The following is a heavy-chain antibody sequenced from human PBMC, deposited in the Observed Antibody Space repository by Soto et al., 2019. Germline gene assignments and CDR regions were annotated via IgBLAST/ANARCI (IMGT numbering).Heavy chain of an antibody. CDR2: IYHSGST. V-gene: IGHV4-4*02. D-gene: IGHD2-8*01. Sequence: QVQLQESGPGLVKPSGTLSLTCAVSSGSISSSNWWSWVRQPPGKWLEWIGEIYHSGSTNYNPSLKSRVTISVDKSKNQFSLKLSSVTAADTAVYYCARAHIVLRGSSWLFDYWGQGTLVTVSS. J-gene: IGHJ4*02. CDR1: SGSISSSNW. CDR3: ARAHIVLRGSSWLFDY.